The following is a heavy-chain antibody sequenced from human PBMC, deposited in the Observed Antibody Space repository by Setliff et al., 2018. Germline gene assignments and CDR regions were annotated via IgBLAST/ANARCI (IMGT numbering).Heavy chain of an antibody. CDR2: ISGSGGST. J-gene: IGHJ4*02. Sequence: GGSLRLSCAASGFTFSTYEMNWVRQAPGKGLEWVSYISGSGGSTYYADSVKGRFTISRDNSKNTLYLQMNSLRAEDTAVYYCAKDLITTTVPEWLLYTPTTYFDYWGQGTLVTVSS. CDR1: GFTFSTYE. V-gene: IGHV3-23*01. D-gene: IGHD3-3*01. CDR3: AKDLITTTVPEWLLYTPTTYFDY.